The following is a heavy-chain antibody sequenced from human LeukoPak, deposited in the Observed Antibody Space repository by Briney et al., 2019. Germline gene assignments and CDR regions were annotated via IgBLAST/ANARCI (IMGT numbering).Heavy chain of an antibody. J-gene: IGHJ4*02. CDR1: GFTFSNAW. Sequence: GGSLRLSCVVSGFTFSNAWMSWIRQAPGKGLEWVGRIKTKTDGDRTDYAAPVEGRFTISRDDSKNTLSLQMNSLRAEDTAVYYCAKDSPGFGIVFDSWGQGTLVTVSS. CDR2: IKTKTDGDRT. V-gene: IGHV3-15*01. D-gene: IGHD3-16*01. CDR3: AKDSPGFGIVFDS.